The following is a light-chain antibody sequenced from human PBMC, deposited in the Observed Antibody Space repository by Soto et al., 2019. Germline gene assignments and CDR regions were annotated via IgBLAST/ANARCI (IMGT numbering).Light chain of an antibody. J-gene: IGLJ3*02. CDR1: SSNIGAGYD. CDR2: GNS. CDR3: QSYDSSLSGQRV. V-gene: IGLV1-40*01. Sequence: QLVLTQPPSVSGAPGQRVTISCTGSSSNIGAGYDVHWYQQLPGTAPKLLIYGNSNRPSGVPDRFSGSKSGTSASLAITGLQAEDEADYYCQSYDSSLSGQRVFGGGTQLTVL.